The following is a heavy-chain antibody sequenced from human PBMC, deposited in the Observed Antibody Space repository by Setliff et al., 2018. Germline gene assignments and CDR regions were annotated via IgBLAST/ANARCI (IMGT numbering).Heavy chain of an antibody. Sequence: PSETLSLTCTVSGGSISSHYWSWIRQPPGKGLEWIGSIYYSGSTNYNPSLNSRLTISVDTSKNQFSLRLTSVTAADTAIYYCARVRNTQNGFFDYWSQGTPVTVSS. V-gene: IGHV4-59*11. CDR3: ARVRNTQNGFFDY. D-gene: IGHD1-1*01. CDR1: GGSISSHY. CDR2: IYYSGST. J-gene: IGHJ4*02.